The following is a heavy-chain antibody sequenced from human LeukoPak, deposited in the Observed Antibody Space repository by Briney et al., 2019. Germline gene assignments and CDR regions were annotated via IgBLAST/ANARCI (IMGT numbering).Heavy chain of an antibody. V-gene: IGHV3-30*18. J-gene: IGHJ4*02. D-gene: IGHD6-19*01. CDR1: GFTFSSYG. Sequence: PGGSLRLSCAASGFTFSSYGMHWVRQAPGKGLEWVAVISYDGSNKYYADSVKGRFTISRDNSKNTLYLQMNSLRAEDTAVYYCAKELSTYSSGWYPDYWGQGTLVTVSS. CDR2: ISYDGSNK. CDR3: AKELSTYSSGWYPDY.